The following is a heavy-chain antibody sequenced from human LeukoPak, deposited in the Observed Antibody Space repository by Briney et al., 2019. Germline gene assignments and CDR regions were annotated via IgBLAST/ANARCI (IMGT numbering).Heavy chain of an antibody. D-gene: IGHD6-19*01. V-gene: IGHV2-5*02. CDR2: IYWDDDK. CDR3: AHSDSSGGGSYYFDY. Sequence: GPGPTLLNPTQTLTLTWTFSGFSPSSSGGGAGWVLQPPGKALERLALIYWDDDKRYSPSLKSSLTITKDTSKNQLVLPIINLHPVDTATYYCAHSDSSGGGSYYFDYWGQGTLVTVSS. J-gene: IGHJ4*02. CDR1: GFSPSSSGGG.